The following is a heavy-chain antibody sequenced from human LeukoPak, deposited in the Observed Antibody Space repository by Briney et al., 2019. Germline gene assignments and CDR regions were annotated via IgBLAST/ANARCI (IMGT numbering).Heavy chain of an antibody. CDR1: GYTFTGYY. CDR2: INPNSGGT. V-gene: IGHV1-2*02. CDR3: ARAPDYGDYVKSFDY. Sequence: ASVKVSCKASGYTFTGYYMHWVRQAPGQGLEWMGWINPNSGGTNYAQKFQGRVTMTRDTSISTAYMELSRLRSDDTAVYYCARAPDYGDYVKSFDYWGQGTLVTVSS. D-gene: IGHD4-17*01. J-gene: IGHJ4*02.